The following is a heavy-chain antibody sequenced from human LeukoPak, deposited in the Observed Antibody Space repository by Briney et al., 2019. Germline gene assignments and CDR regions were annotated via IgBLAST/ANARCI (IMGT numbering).Heavy chain of an antibody. CDR3: ARPTMVRGVIDY. V-gene: IGHV4-39*01. CDR1: GGSISSSSYY. Sequence: SETLSLTCTVSGGSISSSSYYWGWMRQPPGKGQEWIGSIYYSGSTYYNPSLKSRVTISVDTSKNQFSLKLSSVTAADTAVYYCARPTMVRGVIDYWGQGTLVTVSS. D-gene: IGHD3-10*01. CDR2: IYYSGST. J-gene: IGHJ4*02.